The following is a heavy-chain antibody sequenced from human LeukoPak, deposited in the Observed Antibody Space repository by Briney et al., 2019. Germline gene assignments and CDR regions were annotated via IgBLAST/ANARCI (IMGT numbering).Heavy chain of an antibody. Sequence: PSETLSLTCTVSGGSISSGGYYWSWIRQHPGKGLEWIGYIYYSGSTYYNPSLKSRVTISVDTSKNQFSLKLSSVTAADTAVYYCARDGSFGDRSEDYFDYWGQGTLVTVSS. CDR3: ARDGSFGDRSEDYFDY. D-gene: IGHD3-16*01. CDR2: IYYSGST. CDR1: GGSISSGGYY. J-gene: IGHJ4*02. V-gene: IGHV4-31*03.